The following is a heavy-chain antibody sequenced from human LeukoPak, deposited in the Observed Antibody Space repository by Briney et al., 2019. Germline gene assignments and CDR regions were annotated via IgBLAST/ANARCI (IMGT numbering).Heavy chain of an antibody. CDR2: IYYSGST. J-gene: IGHJ6*03. Sequence: PSQTLSLTCTVSGGSISSGSYYWSWIRQPPGKGLEWIGYIYYSGSTNYNPSLKSRVTISVDTSKNQFSLKLSSVTAADTAVYYCARKARSDILTGYSGPFYYYYYYMDVWGKGTTVTVSS. V-gene: IGHV4-61*01. CDR3: ARKARSDILTGYSGPFYYYYYYMDV. CDR1: GGSISSGSYY. D-gene: IGHD3-9*01.